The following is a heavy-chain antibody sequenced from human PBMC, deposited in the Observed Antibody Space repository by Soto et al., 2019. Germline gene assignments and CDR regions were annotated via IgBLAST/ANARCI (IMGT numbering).Heavy chain of an antibody. V-gene: IGHV4-4*02. J-gene: IGHJ4*02. CDR1: DGSISSNNW. Sequence: SETLSLTCAVSDGSISSNNWWSWVRQPPGKGLEWIGEIYHSGITNYNPSLKSRVTISVDKSKNQLSLKLNSVTAADTAMYYCARGSLRAKYSSSWYFDYWGQGTLVTVSS. CDR3: ARGSLRAKYSSSWYFDY. CDR2: IYHSGIT. D-gene: IGHD6-13*01.